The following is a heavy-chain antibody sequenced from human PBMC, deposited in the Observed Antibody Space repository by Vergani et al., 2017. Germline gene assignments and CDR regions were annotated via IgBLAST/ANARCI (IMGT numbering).Heavy chain of an antibody. CDR3: AKKGGSLYYYGVDV. V-gene: IGHV3-30*02. CDR1: GFTTGDYV. CDR2: IRYDGSNP. D-gene: IGHD1-26*01. J-gene: IGHJ6*02. Sequence: AQLAESGGGLVQPGQSLRLSCTASGFTTGDYVMSWVRQAPGKGLAWVAFIRYDGSNPQYIDSVKGRFTISRDNSKDTLFLQMNGLRPEDTGTYFCAKKGGSLYYYGVDVWGQGTTITVSS.